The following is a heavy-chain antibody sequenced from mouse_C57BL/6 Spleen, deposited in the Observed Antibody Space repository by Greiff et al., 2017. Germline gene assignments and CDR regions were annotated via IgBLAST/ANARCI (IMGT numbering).Heavy chain of an antibody. Sequence: QVHVKQPGTELVKPGASVKLSCKASGYTFTSYWMHWVKQRPGQGLEWIGNINPSNGGTNYNEKFKSKATLTVDKSSSTAYMQRSSLTSEDSAVXYCARDYYGSSYRFAYWGQGTLVTVSA. CDR2: INPSNGGT. CDR1: GYTFTSYW. CDR3: ARDYYGSSYRFAY. V-gene: IGHV1-53*01. J-gene: IGHJ3*01. D-gene: IGHD1-1*01.